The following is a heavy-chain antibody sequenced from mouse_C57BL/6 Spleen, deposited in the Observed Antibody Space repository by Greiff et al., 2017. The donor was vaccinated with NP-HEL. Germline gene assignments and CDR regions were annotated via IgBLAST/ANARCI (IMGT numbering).Heavy chain of an antibody. V-gene: IGHV1-52*01. CDR3: ARSDDYDGARYAMDY. CDR2: IDPSDSET. CDR1: GYTFTSYW. Sequence: VQLQQPGAELVRPGSSVKLSCKASGYTFTSYWMHWVKQRPIQGLEWIGNIDPSDSETHYNQKFKDKATLTVDKSSSTAYMQLSSLTSEDSAVYYCARSDDYDGARYAMDYWGQGTSVTVSS. D-gene: IGHD2-4*01. J-gene: IGHJ4*01.